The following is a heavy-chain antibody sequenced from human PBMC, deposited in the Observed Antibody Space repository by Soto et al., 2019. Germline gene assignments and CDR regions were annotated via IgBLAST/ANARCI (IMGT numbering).Heavy chain of an antibody. V-gene: IGHV1-46*01. CDR2: INPTGGRA. CDR3: ARDLAAGNCDY. CDR1: GYTFTNYY. D-gene: IGHD6-13*01. Sequence: ASVKVSCKASGYTFTNYYIHWVRQAPGQGLEWMGVINPTGGRASYAPKFQGRVTLTRDTSTSTAYMELRSLRSDDTAVYYCARDLAAGNCDYWGQGTLVTVSS. J-gene: IGHJ4*02.